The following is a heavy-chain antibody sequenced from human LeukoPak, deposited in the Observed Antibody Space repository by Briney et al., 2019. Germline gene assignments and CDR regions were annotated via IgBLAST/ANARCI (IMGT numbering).Heavy chain of an antibody. Sequence: GRSLRLSCAASGFTFSSYGMHWVRQAPGKGLEWVAVIWYDGSNKYYADSVKGRFTISRDNSKNTLYLQMNSQRAEDTAVYYCESDKYSYGYSYFDYWGQGTLVTVSS. CDR2: IWYDGSNK. J-gene: IGHJ4*02. CDR3: ESDKYSYGYSYFDY. CDR1: GFTFSSYG. V-gene: IGHV3-33*01. D-gene: IGHD5-18*01.